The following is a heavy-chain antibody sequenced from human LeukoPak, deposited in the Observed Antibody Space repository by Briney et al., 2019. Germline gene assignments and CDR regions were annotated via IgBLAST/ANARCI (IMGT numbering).Heavy chain of an antibody. Sequence: GGSLRLSCAASGFTFSSYAMGWVRQAPGKGLEWVSAISGSGGSTYYADSVKGRFTISRDNSKNTLYLQMNSLRAEDTAVYYCAKDPKNIVATIYTWGQGTLVTVSS. D-gene: IGHD5-12*01. CDR1: GFTFSSYA. CDR2: ISGSGGST. V-gene: IGHV3-23*01. J-gene: IGHJ5*02. CDR3: AKDPKNIVATIYT.